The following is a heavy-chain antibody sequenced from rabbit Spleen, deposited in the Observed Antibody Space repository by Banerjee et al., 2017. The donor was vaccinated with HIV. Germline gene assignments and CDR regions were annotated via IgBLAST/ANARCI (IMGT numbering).Heavy chain of an antibody. D-gene: IGHD1-1*01. CDR3: ASGYLDVYFDL. Sequence: QSLEESGGDLVKPGASLTLTCIASGVSFSGNYYMCWVRQAPGKGLEWIACIDSGSSGFTYFASWAKGRFTISKPSSTTVTLRLTSLTAADTSTHFCASGYLDVYFDLWGPGTLVPVS. V-gene: IGHV1S40*01. J-gene: IGHJ4*01. CDR1: GVSFSGNYY. CDR2: IDSGSSGFT.